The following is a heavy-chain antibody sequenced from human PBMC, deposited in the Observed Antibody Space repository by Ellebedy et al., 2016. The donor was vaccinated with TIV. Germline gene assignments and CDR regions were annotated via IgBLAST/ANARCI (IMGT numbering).Heavy chain of an antibody. CDR1: GGSFSGYY. D-gene: IGHD3-9*01. J-gene: IGHJ6*02. CDR3: ARARFYDILTRYYYGMDG. CDR2: INHSGST. V-gene: IGHV4-34*01. Sequence: SETLSLXXAVYGGSFSGYYWSWIRQPPGKGLEWIGEINHSGSTNYNPSLKSRVTISVDTSKNQFSLKLSSVTAADTAVYYCARARFYDILTRYYYGMDGWGQGTTVTVSS.